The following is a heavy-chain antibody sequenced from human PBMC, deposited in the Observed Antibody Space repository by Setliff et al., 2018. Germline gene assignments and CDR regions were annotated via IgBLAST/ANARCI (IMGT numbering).Heavy chain of an antibody. CDR1: GGSISSGDHY. Sequence: SETLSLTCTVSGGSISSGDHYWSWIRQPAGKGLEWIGRIHASGSTNYNPSLKSRVTISVDTSKNQFSLKLTSVTAADTAVYYCARAGFEGDLYYNFWSGYYLTLDYWGQGTLVTVSS. CDR3: ARAGFEGDLYYNFWSGYYLTLDY. CDR2: IHASGST. D-gene: IGHD3-3*01. V-gene: IGHV4-61*02. J-gene: IGHJ4*02.